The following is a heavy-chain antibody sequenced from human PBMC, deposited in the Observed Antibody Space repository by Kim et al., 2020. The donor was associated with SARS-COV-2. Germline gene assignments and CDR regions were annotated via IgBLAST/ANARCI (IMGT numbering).Heavy chain of an antibody. D-gene: IGHD5-12*01. Sequence: STNYNPSLKSRVTISVDTSKNQFSLKLSSVTAADTAVYYCARYSGYDYDYWGQGTLVTVSS. CDR3: ARYSGYDYDY. CDR2: ST. J-gene: IGHJ4*02. V-gene: IGHV4-34*01.